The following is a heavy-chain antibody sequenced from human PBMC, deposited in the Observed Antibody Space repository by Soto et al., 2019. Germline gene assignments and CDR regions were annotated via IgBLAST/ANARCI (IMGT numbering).Heavy chain of an antibody. CDR2: IYSGGST. CDR1: GFSVNRNY. V-gene: IGHV3-66*01. CDR3: VRVGLSVPAA. D-gene: IGHD2-2*01. J-gene: IGHJ4*02. Sequence: GGSLRLSCAASGFSVNRNYMSWVRQAPGKGLEWVSVIYSGGSTYYTDSIKGRFTISRDNSKNTLYLQMKSLRAEDTAVYYCVRVGLSVPAAWGQGTPVTVSS.